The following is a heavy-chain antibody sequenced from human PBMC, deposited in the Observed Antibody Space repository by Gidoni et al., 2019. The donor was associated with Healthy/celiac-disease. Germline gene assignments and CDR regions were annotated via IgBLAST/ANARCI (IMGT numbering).Heavy chain of an antibody. CDR3: AKMGKRLWFGENPLGY. CDR2: ISGSGGST. J-gene: IGHJ4*02. Sequence: EVQLLESGGGLVQPGGSLRLSCAASGFTFSSYAMSWVRQAPGKGLELVSAISGSGGSTYYADSVKGRFTISRDNSKNTLYLQMNSLRAEDTAVYYCAKMGKRLWFGENPLGYWGQGTLVTVSS. V-gene: IGHV3-23*01. CDR1: GFTFSSYA. D-gene: IGHD3-10*01.